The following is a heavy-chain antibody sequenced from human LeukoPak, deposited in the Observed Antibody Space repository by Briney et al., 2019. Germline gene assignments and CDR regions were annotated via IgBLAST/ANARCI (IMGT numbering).Heavy chain of an antibody. CDR1: GGSISSYY. V-gene: IGHV4-59*12. D-gene: IGHD6-13*01. J-gene: IGHJ4*02. CDR3: ARDFSSSCLLDY. Sequence: SETLSLTCTVSGGSISSYYWSWIRQPPGKGLEWIGYIYYSGSTYYNPSLKSRVTISVDTSKNQFSLKLSSVTAADTAVYYCARDFSSSCLLDYWGQGTLVTVSS. CDR2: IYYSGST.